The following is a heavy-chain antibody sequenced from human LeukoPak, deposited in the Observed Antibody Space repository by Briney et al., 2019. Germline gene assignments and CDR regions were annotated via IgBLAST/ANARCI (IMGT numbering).Heavy chain of an antibody. V-gene: IGHV4-39*01. CDR3: ARCPSHDYSNGQEAYMDV. D-gene: IGHD4-11*01. CDR2: IYYSGST. J-gene: IGHJ6*03. CDR1: GGSISSSSYY. Sequence: PSETLSLTCTVSGGSISSSSYYWGWIRQPPGKGLEWIGSIYYSGSTYYNPSLKSRVTISVDTSKNQFSLKLSSVTAAVTAVYYCARCPSHDYSNGQEAYMDVWGKGTTVTVSS.